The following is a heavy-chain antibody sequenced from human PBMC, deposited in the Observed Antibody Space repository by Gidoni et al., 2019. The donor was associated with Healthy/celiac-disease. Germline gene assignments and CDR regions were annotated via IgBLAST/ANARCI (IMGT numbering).Heavy chain of an antibody. Sequence: QVQLQESGPGLVKPSETLSLTCTVSGYSISSGSYWGWIRQPPGKGLEWIGSIYHSGSTYYNPSLKSRVTISVDTSKNQFSLKLSSVTAADTAVYYCARSSIAAAGTYHYGMDVWGKGTTVTVSS. CDR3: ARSSIAAAGTYHYGMDV. V-gene: IGHV4-38-2*02. CDR1: GYSISSGSY. D-gene: IGHD6-13*01. CDR2: IYHSGST. J-gene: IGHJ6*04.